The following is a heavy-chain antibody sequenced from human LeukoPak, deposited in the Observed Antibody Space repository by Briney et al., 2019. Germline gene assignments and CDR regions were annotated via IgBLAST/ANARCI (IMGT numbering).Heavy chain of an antibody. Sequence: PGGSLRLSCAASGFTFSSYGMHWVRQAPGKGLEWVAFIRYDGSNKYYADSVKGRFTISRDNSKNTLYLQMNSLRAEDTAVYSCAKPYYYDSSGYPPDAFDIWGQGTMVTVSS. CDR1: GFTFSSYG. CDR3: AKPYYYDSSGYPPDAFDI. CDR2: IRYDGSNK. V-gene: IGHV3-30*02. D-gene: IGHD3-22*01. J-gene: IGHJ3*02.